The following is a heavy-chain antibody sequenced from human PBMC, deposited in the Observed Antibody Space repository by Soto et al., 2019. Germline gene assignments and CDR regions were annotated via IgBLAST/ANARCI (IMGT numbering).Heavy chain of an antibody. J-gene: IGHJ4*02. CDR3: ARDPAYYYDSSGYPSFDY. CDR2: ISSSSSTI. Sequence: PGGSLRLSCAASGFTFSSYSMNWVRQAPGKGLEWVSYISSSSSTIYYADSVKGRFTISRDNAKNSLYLQMNSLRDEDTAVYYCARDPAYYYDSSGYPSFDYWGQGTLVTVSS. V-gene: IGHV3-48*02. CDR1: GFTFSSYS. D-gene: IGHD3-22*01.